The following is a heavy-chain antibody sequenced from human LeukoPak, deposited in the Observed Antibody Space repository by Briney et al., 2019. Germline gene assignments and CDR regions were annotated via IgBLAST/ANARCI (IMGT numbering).Heavy chain of an antibody. D-gene: IGHD2-21*02. J-gene: IGHJ4*02. V-gene: IGHV4-34*01. CDR2: INHSGNT. Sequence: SETLSLTCAVYGGSFSVYYWSWIRQPPGKGLGWIGEINHSGNTNYNPSLKSRVTISVDTSKNQFSLKLSSVTAADTAVYYCARGGFYCGGDCYVDYWGQGTLVTVSS. CDR3: ARGGFYCGGDCYVDY. CDR1: GGSFSVYY.